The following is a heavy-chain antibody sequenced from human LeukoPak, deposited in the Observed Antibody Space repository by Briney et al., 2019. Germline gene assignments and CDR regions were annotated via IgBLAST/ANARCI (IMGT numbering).Heavy chain of an antibody. CDR2: LYDSGST. J-gene: IGHJ4*02. CDR1: GGSISSYY. D-gene: IGHD3-9*01. V-gene: IGHV4-59*08. CDR3: ARSSYYDLLTGFLVV. Sequence: PSETLSLTYTVSGGSISSYYWSWIRRPPGKELEWSGYLYDSGSTNYNPSLKSRVTISVDTSKNHFSLKLSSVTAADTAVYYCARSSYYDLLTGFLVVWGQGTLVTVSS.